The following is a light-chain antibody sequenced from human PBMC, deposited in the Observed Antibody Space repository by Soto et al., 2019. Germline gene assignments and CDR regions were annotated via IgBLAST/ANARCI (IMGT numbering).Light chain of an antibody. CDR2: DVS. V-gene: IGLV2-14*01. Sequence: QSVLTQPASVSGSPGQSITISCTGTNSDIGGYNYVSWHQQHPGKVPKLMIYDVSKRPSGVSNRFSGSKSGAAASLTISVLQAVVDTDYSSTAFTSIPPHVF. CDR1: NSDIGGYNY. J-gene: IGLJ1*01. CDR3: TAFTSIPPHV.